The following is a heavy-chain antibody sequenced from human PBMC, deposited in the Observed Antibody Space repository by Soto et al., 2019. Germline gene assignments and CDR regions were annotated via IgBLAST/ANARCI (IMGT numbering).Heavy chain of an antibody. V-gene: IGHV6-1*01. CDR3: AKGNILRRKTGYAFDF. CDR2: TYFRSKWYN. Sequence: SQTLSLTCAISGDSVSSNTASWNWIRQSPSRGLEWLGRTYFRSKWYNDYAVSVKSRIIINPDTSNNQFSLPLNSVTPEDTAVYFCAKGNILRRKTGYAFDFWGQGIMVTVSS. J-gene: IGHJ4*02. D-gene: IGHD5-12*01. CDR1: GDSVSSNTAS.